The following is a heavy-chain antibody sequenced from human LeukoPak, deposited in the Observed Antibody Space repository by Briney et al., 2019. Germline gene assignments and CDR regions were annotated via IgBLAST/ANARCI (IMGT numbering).Heavy chain of an antibody. Sequence: PGGSLRLSCAASGFTFSSYAMHWVRQAPGKGLEWVAVISYDGSNKYYADSVKGRFTISRDNSMNTLYLQMNSLRAEDTAVYYCARGGPGGYSYRLDYWGQGTLVTVSS. CDR3: ARGGPGGYSYRLDY. D-gene: IGHD5-18*01. CDR1: GFTFSSYA. CDR2: ISYDGSNK. J-gene: IGHJ4*02. V-gene: IGHV3-30-3*01.